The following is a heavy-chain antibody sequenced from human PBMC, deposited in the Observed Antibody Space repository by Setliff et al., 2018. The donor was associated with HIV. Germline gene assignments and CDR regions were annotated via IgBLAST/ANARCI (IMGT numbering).Heavy chain of an antibody. Sequence: ASETLSLTCAVYGGSFSGYYWSWIRQPPGKGLEWIGEINHRGSTNYNPSLKSRVTISVETSKNQFSLKLNSVTAADTAVYYCAREAARVVDFWGQGTLVTVSS. CDR2: INHRGST. CDR1: GGSFSGYY. J-gene: IGHJ4*02. CDR3: AREAARVVDF. D-gene: IGHD6-25*01. V-gene: IGHV4-34*01.